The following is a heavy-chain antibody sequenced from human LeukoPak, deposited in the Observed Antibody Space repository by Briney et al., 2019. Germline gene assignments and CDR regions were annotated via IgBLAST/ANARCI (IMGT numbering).Heavy chain of an antibody. CDR2: ISGGGGST. CDR3: AKDGPMGITLIVEFDY. V-gene: IGHV3-23*01. Sequence: GGSLRLSCAASGFTFSSYAMTWVRQAPGKGLEWVSTISGGGGSTYYADSVKGRFTISRDNSKNTLYLQMNTLRAEDTAVYYCAKDGPMGITLIVEFDYWGQGTLVTVSS. D-gene: IGHD3-22*01. CDR1: GFTFSSYA. J-gene: IGHJ4*02.